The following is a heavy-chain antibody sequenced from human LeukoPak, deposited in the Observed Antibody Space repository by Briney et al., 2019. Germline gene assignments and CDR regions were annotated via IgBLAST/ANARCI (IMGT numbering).Heavy chain of an antibody. CDR3: ARVRRLLGADY. CDR1: GFTFSSYE. V-gene: IGHV3-48*03. J-gene: IGHJ4*02. D-gene: IGHD2-15*01. CDR2: ISSSGSTI. Sequence: PGGSLRLSCAASGFTFSSYEMNWVRQAPWKGLEWVSYISSSGSTIYYADSVKGRFTISRDNAKNSLYLQMNSLRAEDTAVYYCARVRRLLGADYWGQGTLVTVSS.